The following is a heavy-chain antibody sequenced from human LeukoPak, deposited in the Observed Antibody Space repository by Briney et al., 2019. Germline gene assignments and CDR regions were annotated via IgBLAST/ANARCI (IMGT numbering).Heavy chain of an antibody. J-gene: IGHJ6*03. D-gene: IGHD3-10*01. V-gene: IGHV1-18*01. CDR3: ARAGVTDYYYYYYMDV. CDR2: INIYNGNT. Sequence: ASVKVSCKASGYSFNSYGISWVRQAPGQGLEWMGWINIYNGNTNYAQKFQGRVTITADKSTSTAYMELSSLRPEDTAVYYCARAGVTDYYYYYYMDVWGKGTTVTVSS. CDR1: GYSFNSYG.